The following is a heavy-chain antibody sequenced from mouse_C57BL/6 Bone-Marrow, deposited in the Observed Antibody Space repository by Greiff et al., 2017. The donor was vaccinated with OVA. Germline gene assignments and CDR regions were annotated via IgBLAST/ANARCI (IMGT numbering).Heavy chain of an antibody. D-gene: IGHD2-5*01. J-gene: IGHJ4*01. CDR2: IYPRSGNT. V-gene: IGHV1-81*01. Sequence: QVQLKESGAELARPGASVKLSCKASGYTFTSYGISWVKQRTGQGLEWIGEIYPRSGNTYYNEKFKGKATLTADKSSSTAYMELRSLTSEDSAVYFCAREYSNYLYYYAMDYWGQGTSVTVSS. CDR1: GYTFTSYG. CDR3: AREYSNYLYYYAMDY.